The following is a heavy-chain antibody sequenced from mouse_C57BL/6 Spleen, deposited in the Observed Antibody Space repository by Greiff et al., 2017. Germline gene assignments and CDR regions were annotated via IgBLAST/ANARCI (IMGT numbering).Heavy chain of an antibody. Sequence: EVKLMESGAELVRPGASVKLSCTASGFNIKDDYMHWVKQRPEQGLEGIGWIDPENGDTEYASKFQGKATITADTSSNTAYLHLSSLTSEDTAVYYCTTGLRRGAWFAYWGQGTLVTVSA. J-gene: IGHJ3*01. CDR2: IDPENGDT. CDR1: GFNIKDDY. CDR3: TTGLRRGAWFAY. D-gene: IGHD2-4*01. V-gene: IGHV14-4*01.